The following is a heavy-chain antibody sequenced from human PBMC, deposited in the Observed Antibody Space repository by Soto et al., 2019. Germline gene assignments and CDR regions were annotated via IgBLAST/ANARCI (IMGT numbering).Heavy chain of an antibody. CDR2: IIPIFGTA. CDR3: ARDRTYGSGSYHLGGMDV. J-gene: IGHJ6*02. V-gene: IGHV1-69*12. Sequence: QVQLVQSGAEVKKPGSSVKVSCKASGGTFSSYAISWVRQAPGQGLEWMGGIIPIFGTANYAQKFQGRVTITADESTSTAYMELSSLRSEDTAVYYCARDRTYGSGSYHLGGMDVWGQGTTVTVSS. D-gene: IGHD3-10*01. CDR1: GGTFSSYA.